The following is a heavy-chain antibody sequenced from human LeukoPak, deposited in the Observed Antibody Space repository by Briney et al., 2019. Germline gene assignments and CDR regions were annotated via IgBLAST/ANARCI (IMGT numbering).Heavy chain of an antibody. CDR1: GGSISSYY. V-gene: IGHV4-4*07. J-gene: IGHJ4*02. D-gene: IGHD3-22*01. Sequence: SETLSLACTVSGGSISSYYWSWMRQPAGKGLEWIGRLYTSGSTNYNPSLKSRVTMSVDTSKNQFSLKLTSMTAADTAVYYCARGGSSCYYYGWGQGTLVTVSS. CDR2: LYTSGST. CDR3: ARGGSSCYYYG.